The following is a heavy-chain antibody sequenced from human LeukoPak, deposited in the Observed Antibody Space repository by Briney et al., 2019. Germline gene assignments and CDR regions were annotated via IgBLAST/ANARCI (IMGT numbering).Heavy chain of an antibody. CDR2: IIPVFGTA. CDR1: GGTFSSYA. V-gene: IGHV1-69*13. J-gene: IGHJ1*01. Sequence: ASVKVSCKASGGTFSSYAISWVRQAPGQGLEWMGGIIPVFGTANYAQKFQGRVTITADESTSTAYMELSSLRSEDTAVYYCARDGGAIAETTAEYFQHWGQGTLVTVSS. D-gene: IGHD6-13*01. CDR3: ARDGGAIAETTAEYFQH.